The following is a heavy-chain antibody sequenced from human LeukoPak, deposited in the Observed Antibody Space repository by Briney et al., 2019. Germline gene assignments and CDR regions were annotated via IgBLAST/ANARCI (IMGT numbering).Heavy chain of an antibody. D-gene: IGHD4-23*01. V-gene: IGHV3-33*08. CDR1: GFTFSNYA. Sequence: GGSLRLSCAASGFTFSNYAMTWVRQAPGKGLEWVAVIWYDGSNKYYADSVKGRFTISRDNSKNTLYLQMNSLRAEDTAVYYCARGGGNTSPFDYWGQGTLVTVSS. CDR2: IWYDGSNK. CDR3: ARGGGNTSPFDY. J-gene: IGHJ4*02.